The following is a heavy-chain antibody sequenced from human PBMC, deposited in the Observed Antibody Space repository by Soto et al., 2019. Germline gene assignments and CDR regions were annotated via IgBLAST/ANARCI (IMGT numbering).Heavy chain of an antibody. CDR1: GFTFRSYA. Sequence: PGGSLRLSCTAAGFTFRSYAMSWVRQAPGKGLEWVSCTSGSGDSTYYADSVKGRCTISRDNSKTTLYLQMSSQRAEDTAVYYCAKDRVRVGYYYYGMDVWGRGTTVTVSS. V-gene: IGHV3-23*01. CDR3: AKDRVRVGYYYYGMDV. J-gene: IGHJ6*02. CDR2: TSGSGDST.